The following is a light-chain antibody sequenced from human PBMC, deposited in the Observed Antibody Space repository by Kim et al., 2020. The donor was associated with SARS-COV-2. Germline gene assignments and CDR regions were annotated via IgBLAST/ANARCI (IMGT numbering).Light chain of an antibody. CDR3: QQYDTLFT. J-gene: IGKJ3*01. Sequence: TASVGDRVTITCRASQDIYNYLNWYQQKPGKAPNLLIYDATNLEIGVPPRFSGSGSGTLFTFTISSLQPEDVGTYYCQQYDTLFTFGPGTKVDIK. CDR1: QDIYNY. V-gene: IGKV1-33*01. CDR2: DAT.